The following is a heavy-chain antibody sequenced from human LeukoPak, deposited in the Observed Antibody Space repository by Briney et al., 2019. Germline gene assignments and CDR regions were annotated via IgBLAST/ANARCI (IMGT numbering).Heavy chain of an antibody. V-gene: IGHV3-7*01. CDR1: GFTFSNYW. Sequence: GESLRLSCAASGFTFSNYWMSWVRQAPGKGLEWVANIKTDGSEKYYVDSVKGRFTISRDNPKNSLYLQMNSLRAEDTAIYYCARDVSVSGMDVWGQGTTVTVSS. CDR2: IKTDGSEK. J-gene: IGHJ6*02. D-gene: IGHD5/OR15-5a*01. CDR3: ARDVSVSGMDV.